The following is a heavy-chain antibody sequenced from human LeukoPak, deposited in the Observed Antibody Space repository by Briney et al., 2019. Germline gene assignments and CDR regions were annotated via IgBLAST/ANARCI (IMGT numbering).Heavy chain of an antibody. V-gene: IGHV1-2*02. CDR3: ARDQGITIFGVVNVFDY. D-gene: IGHD3-3*01. Sequence: ASVKVSCKASGYTFTSYDINWVRQATGQGLEWMGWINPNSGGTNYAQKFQGRVTMTRDTSISTAYMELSRLRSDDTAVYYCARDQGITIFGVVNVFDYWGQGTLVTVSS. CDR2: INPNSGGT. J-gene: IGHJ4*02. CDR1: GYTFTSYD.